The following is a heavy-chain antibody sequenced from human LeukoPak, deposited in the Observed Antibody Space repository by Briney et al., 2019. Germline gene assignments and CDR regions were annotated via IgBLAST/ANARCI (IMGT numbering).Heavy chain of an antibody. J-gene: IGHJ4*02. Sequence: SETLSLTCTVSGGSISSYYWSWIRQPPGKGLEWIGYIYYSGSTNYNPSLKSRVTISVDTSKNQFSLKLSSVTAADTAVYYCTRARQQLAYYFDYWGQGTLVTVSS. CDR1: GGSISSYY. CDR3: TRARQQLAYYFDY. V-gene: IGHV4-59*01. CDR2: IYYSGST. D-gene: IGHD6-13*01.